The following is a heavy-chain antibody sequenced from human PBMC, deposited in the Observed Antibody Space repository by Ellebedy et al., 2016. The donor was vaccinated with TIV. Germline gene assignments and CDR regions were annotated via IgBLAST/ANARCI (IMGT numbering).Heavy chain of an antibody. V-gene: IGHV4-59*01. CDR1: GGSISRYY. D-gene: IGHD3-3*01. Sequence: MPSETLSLTCTVSGGSISRYYWTWIRQPPGKGLEWIGYIYYSGGTNYNPSLKSRVTISLDTSKNQFSLKLSSVTAADTAVYFCAKVAYYGFWSGHLHTTVFDPWGQGTLVTVSS. CDR2: IYYSGGT. CDR3: AKVAYYGFWSGHLHTTVFDP. J-gene: IGHJ5*02.